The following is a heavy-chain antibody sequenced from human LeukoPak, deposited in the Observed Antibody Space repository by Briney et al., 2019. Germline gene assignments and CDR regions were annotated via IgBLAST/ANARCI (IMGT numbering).Heavy chain of an antibody. Sequence: GSLLLSCAASGFTFSSYAMIWVRQAPGKGLEGVSAISHSGGSTHYVDSVKGRFTISRDNSENTVYLQMNSLRAEDTAVYFCVPRGDSWGQGTLVTVSS. CDR1: GFTFSSYA. CDR3: VPRGDS. J-gene: IGHJ4*02. V-gene: IGHV3-23*01. CDR2: ISHSGGST.